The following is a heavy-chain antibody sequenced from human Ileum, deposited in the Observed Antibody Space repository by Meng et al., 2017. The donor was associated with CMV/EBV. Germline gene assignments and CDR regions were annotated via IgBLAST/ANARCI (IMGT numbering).Heavy chain of an antibody. Sequence: QVQLVQSGADVKKPGASVKVSCKASGYTFTSYAMHWVRQAPGQRLEWMGWINTGNDNTKYSQKFQGRVTFTRDTSASTVYMELSSLRSEDTAVYFCAIDPSCYYYKFWGQGTLVTVSS. CDR3: AIDPSCYYYKF. J-gene: IGHJ4*02. CDR2: INTGNDNT. CDR1: GYTFTSYA. V-gene: IGHV1-3*04. D-gene: IGHD3-22*01.